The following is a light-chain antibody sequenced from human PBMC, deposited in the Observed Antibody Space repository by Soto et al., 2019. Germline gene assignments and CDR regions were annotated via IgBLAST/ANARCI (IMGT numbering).Light chain of an antibody. J-gene: IGKJ2*01. Sequence: EIVLTQSPGTLSLSPGERATLSCRASQSVSSSYLAWYQQKPGQAPRLLIYGASSRATGIPDRFSGSGSGTDFTLPISRLEPEDVAAYYCQQYGSSPYTFGQGTKLEIK. CDR1: QSVSSSY. V-gene: IGKV3-20*01. CDR2: GAS. CDR3: QQYGSSPYT.